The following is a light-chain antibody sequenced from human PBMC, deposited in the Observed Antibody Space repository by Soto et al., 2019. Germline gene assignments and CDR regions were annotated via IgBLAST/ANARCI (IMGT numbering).Light chain of an antibody. V-gene: IGKV3-15*01. CDR3: QQYNNWPGT. Sequence: EIVMTQSPATLSVSPGERATLSCRASQSVSSNLAWYQQKPGQAPRLLIYGASTRATGIPARFSGSGSGTEFTLTISSLQSEDFAVYYCQQYNNWPGTFGKGT. J-gene: IGKJ1*01. CDR2: GAS. CDR1: QSVSSN.